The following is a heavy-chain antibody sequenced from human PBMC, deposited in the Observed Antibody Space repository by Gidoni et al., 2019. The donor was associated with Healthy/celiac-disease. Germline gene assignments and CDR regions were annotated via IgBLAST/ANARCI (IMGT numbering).Heavy chain of an antibody. CDR2: IKSKTDGGTK. CDR1: GFTVSNAW. Sequence: DVQLVESGGGLVKPGGCLRLSCAASGFTVSNAWMSWVRQAPGKGLEWVGRIKSKTDGGTKDYDATVKGRFTISRDDSKNTLDLQMNSLKTEDTAVYYCTTVGVAGTGHWGQGTLVTVSS. D-gene: IGHD6-19*01. CDR3: TTVGVAGTGH. J-gene: IGHJ4*02. V-gene: IGHV3-15*01.